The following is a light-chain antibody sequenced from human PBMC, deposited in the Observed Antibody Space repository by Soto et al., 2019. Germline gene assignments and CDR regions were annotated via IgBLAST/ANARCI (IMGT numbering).Light chain of an antibody. J-gene: IGKJ5*01. CDR1: QNIKNY. CDR2: DAS. CDR3: QQYENLPT. V-gene: IGKV1-33*01. Sequence: DTQMTQSPSSLSASVGHRVTITCQASQNIKNYLNWYQQKPGRAPKLLIYDASNLEAGVPPRFRGSGSGTDFTFTISRMQPEDIATYYCQQYENLPTFGQGTRLEIK.